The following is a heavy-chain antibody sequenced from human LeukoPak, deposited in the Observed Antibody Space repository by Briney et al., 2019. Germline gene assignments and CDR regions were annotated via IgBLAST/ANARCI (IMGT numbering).Heavy chain of an antibody. V-gene: IGHV5-51*01. CDR3: ARRIFGGSGRTCFFDY. Sequence: NPGESLKISCKCSGYSFTSYYIGWVRQMPGKRLEFMGIIYPGDSDTRYNPSFQGQVTISADKSTTTAYLQWSSLKASDTAMYYCARRIFGGSGRTCFFDYWGQGTLVTVSS. J-gene: IGHJ4*02. CDR1: GYSFTSYY. D-gene: IGHD3-10*01. CDR2: IYPGDSDT.